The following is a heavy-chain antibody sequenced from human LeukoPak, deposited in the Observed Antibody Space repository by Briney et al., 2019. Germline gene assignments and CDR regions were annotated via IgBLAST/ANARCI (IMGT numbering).Heavy chain of an antibody. V-gene: IGHV3-48*02. CDR2: ISGSSTTI. CDR1: GFTFSSYS. Sequence: PGGSLRLSCAASGFTFSSYSMNWVRQAPGKRLEWVSYISGSSTTIYYADSVKGRFTISRDNAKNSMYLQMNSLRDEDTAVYYCARGGRSSSWCDYWGQGTLVTVSS. J-gene: IGHJ4*02. D-gene: IGHD6-13*01. CDR3: ARGGRSSSWCDY.